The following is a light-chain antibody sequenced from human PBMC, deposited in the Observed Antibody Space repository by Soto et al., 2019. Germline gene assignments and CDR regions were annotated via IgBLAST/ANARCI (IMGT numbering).Light chain of an antibody. CDR1: QSVSSSY. Sequence: EIVLTQSPGTLSLSPGERATLSCRASQSVSSSYLAWYQQKPGQAPRLLIYGASSRATGIPGRFSGSGSGTDFTLTIRRLEPEDFAVYYCQQYGTSPHTFGQGTKLEIK. V-gene: IGKV3-20*01. CDR3: QQYGTSPHT. CDR2: GAS. J-gene: IGKJ2*01.